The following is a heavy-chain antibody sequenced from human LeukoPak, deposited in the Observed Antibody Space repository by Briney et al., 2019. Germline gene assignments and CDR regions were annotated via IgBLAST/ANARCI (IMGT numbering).Heavy chain of an antibody. V-gene: IGHV4-59*08. D-gene: IGHD2-2*01. CDR3: ARQAPAANYFDY. CDR1: GGSISNYY. Sequence: LETLSLTCTVSGGSISNYYWSWIRQPPGKGLEWIGYISYSGSTNDNPSLKSRVTISVDTSRNQFSLKVNSVTAADTAVYYCARQAPAANYFDYWGQGTLVTVSS. CDR2: ISYSGST. J-gene: IGHJ4*02.